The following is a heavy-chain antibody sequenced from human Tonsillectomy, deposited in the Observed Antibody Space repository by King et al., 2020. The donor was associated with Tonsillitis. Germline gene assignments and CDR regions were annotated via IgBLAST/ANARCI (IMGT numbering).Heavy chain of an antibody. CDR3: TKEQVPALYAGYDGVFDY. D-gene: IGHD5-12*01. V-gene: IGHV3-30*18. J-gene: IGHJ4*02. CDR2: ISYAGSNK. Sequence: VQLVESGGGVVQPGRSLRLSCAASKFTFSNYDMHWVRQAPGKGREWVAVISYAGSNKYDADSVKGRLTISRDNSKNMSYLQRNSLRIEDTVVYYCTKEQVPALYAGYDGVFDYWGQGTLVTVSS. CDR1: KFTFSNYD.